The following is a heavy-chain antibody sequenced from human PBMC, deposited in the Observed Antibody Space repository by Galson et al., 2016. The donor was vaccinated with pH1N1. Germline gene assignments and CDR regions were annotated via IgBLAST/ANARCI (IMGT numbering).Heavy chain of an antibody. CDR3: AGHLFSASESPFEY. Sequence: SGAEVKKPGDSLRLSCAASGFTFSHYWMSWVRQAPGTGLVWVANIKENGSEKYYLDPVKGRFTISRDNAKHSVSLQLASLRAEDTAVYYCAGHLFSASESPFEYWGQGALVTVSS. CDR2: IKENGSEK. V-gene: IGHV3-7*01. J-gene: IGHJ4*02. CDR1: GFTFSHYW. D-gene: IGHD3-16*01.